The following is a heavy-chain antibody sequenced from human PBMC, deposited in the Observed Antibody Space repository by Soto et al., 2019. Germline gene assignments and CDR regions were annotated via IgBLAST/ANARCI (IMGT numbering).Heavy chain of an antibody. Sequence: ASVKVSCKASGYTFTSYGISWVRQAPGQGLEWMGIINPSGGSTSYAQKFQGRVTMTRDTSTSTVYMELSSLRSEDTAVYYCARESVNYYDSSGYFDPWGQGTLVTVSS. D-gene: IGHD3-22*01. J-gene: IGHJ5*02. CDR3: ARESVNYYDSSGYFDP. CDR2: INPSGGST. V-gene: IGHV1-46*01. CDR1: GYTFTSYG.